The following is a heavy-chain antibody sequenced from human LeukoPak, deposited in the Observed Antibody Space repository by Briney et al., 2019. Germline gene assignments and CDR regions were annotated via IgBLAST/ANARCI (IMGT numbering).Heavy chain of an antibody. V-gene: IGHV3-23*01. CDR1: GFTFSSYS. CDR3: ARGYSTDFYFDW. CDR2: ISGGGTA. D-gene: IGHD6-13*01. J-gene: IGHJ4*02. Sequence: PGGSLRLSCAASGFTFSSYSMNWVRQAPGGGLEWVSTISGGGTAYYADSVKGRFSISRDISKTTLFLQMTSLRAEDTAVYYCARGYSTDFYFDWWGQRTLVTVSS.